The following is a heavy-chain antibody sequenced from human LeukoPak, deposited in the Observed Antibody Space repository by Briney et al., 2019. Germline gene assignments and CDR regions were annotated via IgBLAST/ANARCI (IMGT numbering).Heavy chain of an antibody. D-gene: IGHD4-23*01. CDR1: GYTLTGYY. J-gene: IGHJ5*02. CDR2: INPNSGGT. V-gene: IGHV1-2*02. Sequence: SVKVPCKASGYTLTGYYMHWVRQAPGQGPEWMGWINPNSGGTNYAQKFQGRVTMTRDTSISTAYMELSRLRSDDTAVYYCARSRYGGWFDPWGQGTLVTVSS. CDR3: ARSRYGGWFDP.